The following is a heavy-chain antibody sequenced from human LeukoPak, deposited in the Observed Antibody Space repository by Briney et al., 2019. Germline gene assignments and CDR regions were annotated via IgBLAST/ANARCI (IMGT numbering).Heavy chain of an antibody. J-gene: IGHJ4*02. CDR3: ARDPEGCSYGIHFDY. Sequence: AASVKVSCKASGYTFTSYGISWVRQAPGQGLEWMGWISAYNGNTNYAQKLQGRVTMTTDTSTSTAYMELRSLRSDDTAVYYCARDPEGCSYGIHFDYWGQGTLVTVSS. CDR1: GYTFTSYG. CDR2: ISAYNGNT. V-gene: IGHV1-18*01. D-gene: IGHD5-18*01.